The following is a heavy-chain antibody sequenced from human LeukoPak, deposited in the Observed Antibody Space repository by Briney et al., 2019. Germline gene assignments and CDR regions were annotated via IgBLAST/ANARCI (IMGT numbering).Heavy chain of an antibody. D-gene: IGHD3-16*01. J-gene: IGHJ6*02. CDR3: ARYLGGYTTYYYYGMDV. V-gene: IGHV1-18*01. CDR2: ISAYNGNT. Sequence: ASVKVSCKASGYTFTSYGISWVRQAPGQGLEWMGWISAYNGNTNYAQKLQGRVTMTTGTSPSTAYMELRSLRSDDTAVYYCARYLGGYTTYYYYGMDVWGQGTTVTVSS. CDR1: GYTFTSYG.